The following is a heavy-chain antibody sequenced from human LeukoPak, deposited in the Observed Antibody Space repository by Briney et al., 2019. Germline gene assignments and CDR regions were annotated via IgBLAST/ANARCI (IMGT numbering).Heavy chain of an antibody. CDR2: IAYDGSRA. CDR3: TRYNNDHFDY. Sequence: GGSLRLSCAGSGFTFGGYGMHWFRQTPGKGLEWVAVIAYDGSRAFCADSVKGRFTISRDNSKNTMSVQMDDLRAEDTAVYYCTRYNNDHFDYWGQGTLVTVSS. J-gene: IGHJ4*02. V-gene: IGHV3-33*01. CDR1: GFTFGGYG. D-gene: IGHD1-14*01.